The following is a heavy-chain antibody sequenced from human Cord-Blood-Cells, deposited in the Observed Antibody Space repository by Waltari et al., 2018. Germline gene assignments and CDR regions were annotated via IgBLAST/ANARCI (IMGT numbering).Heavy chain of an antibody. D-gene: IGHD2-15*01. V-gene: IGHV3-53*03. Sequence: EVQLVESGGGLIQPGGSLSLFCAASGFTVSSHSLTWVRQPPGKGLEWVSVIYSGGSTYYADSVKGRFTISRDNSKNTLYLQMNSLRAEDTAVYYCARVAATLSYYYYYYMDVWGKGTTVTVSS. J-gene: IGHJ6*03. CDR3: ARVAATLSYYYYYYMDV. CDR1: GFTVSSHS. CDR2: IYSGGST.